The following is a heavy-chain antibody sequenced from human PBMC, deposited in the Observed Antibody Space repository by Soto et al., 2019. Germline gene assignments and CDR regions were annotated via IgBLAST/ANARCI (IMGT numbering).Heavy chain of an antibody. J-gene: IGHJ4*02. CDR2: MSYDGGNN. CDR3: ARDPDSSGYYVFDY. V-gene: IGHV3-30-3*01. Sequence: GGSLRLSCAASGFTFGSFAMHWVRQAPGKGLAWVAAMSYDGGNNHYADSVRGRFTISRDNYKNTLYLQMNSLRAEDTAVYYCARDPDSSGYYVFDYWGRGTLVTVSS. D-gene: IGHD3-22*01. CDR1: GFTFGSFA.